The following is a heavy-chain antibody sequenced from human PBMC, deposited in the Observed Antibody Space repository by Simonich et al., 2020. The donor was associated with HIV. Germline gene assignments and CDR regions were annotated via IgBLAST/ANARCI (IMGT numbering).Heavy chain of an antibody. CDR1: GGTFSSFA. J-gene: IGHJ4*02. Sequence: QVQLVQSGAEVKKPGSSVKVSCKASGGTFSSFAISWVRQAPGLGLEWVGGIIPIFGTANYEQMCQGRVTITADESTSTAYMELSSLRSEDTGIYYCARKGGGRGVYYFDYWGQGTLVTVSS. CDR3: ARKGGGRGVYYFDY. CDR2: IIPIFGTA. V-gene: IGHV1-69*13. D-gene: IGHD3-10*01.